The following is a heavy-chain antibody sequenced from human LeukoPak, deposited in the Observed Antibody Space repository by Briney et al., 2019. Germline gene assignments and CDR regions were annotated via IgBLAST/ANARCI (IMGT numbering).Heavy chain of an antibody. CDR2: ISGSGGDT. D-gene: IGHD3-10*01. V-gene: IGHV3-23*01. Sequence: GGSLRLSCAAFGFTFSSYAMGWVRQAPGKGLEWVSAISGSGGDTYYADSVKGRFTFSRDNSKNTLYLQMNCLRPEDTALYYCAKAVWFGEFDYYFFGLDVWGQGTTVTVSS. J-gene: IGHJ6*02. CDR1: GFTFSSYA. CDR3: AKAVWFGEFDYYFFGLDV.